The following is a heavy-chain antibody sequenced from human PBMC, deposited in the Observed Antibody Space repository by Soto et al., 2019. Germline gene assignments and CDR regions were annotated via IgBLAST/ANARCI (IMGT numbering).Heavy chain of an antibody. D-gene: IGHD2-15*01. V-gene: IGHV3-23*01. CDR2: VSASGSIT. CDR3: AKGDCSGGRCYRASDY. J-gene: IGHJ4*02. Sequence: GGSLRLSCAASGVTFSSYDMNWVRQAPGKGLVWVSGVSASGSITSYADSAKGRFTISRDNAKNTVFLQMTGLRAEDTAVYFCAKGDCSGGRCYRASDYCGQATMATV. CDR1: GVTFSSYD.